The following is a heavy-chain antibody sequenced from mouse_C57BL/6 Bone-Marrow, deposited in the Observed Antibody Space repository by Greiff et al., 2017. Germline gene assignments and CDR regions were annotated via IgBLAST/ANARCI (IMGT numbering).Heavy chain of an antibody. V-gene: IGHV1-85*01. CDR2: IYPRDGST. J-gene: IGHJ1*03. CDR1: GYTFTSYD. D-gene: IGHD1-1*01. Sequence: VQLQQSGPELVKPGASVKLSCKASGYTFTSYDINWVKQRPGQGLEWIGWIYPRDGSTKYNEKFKGKATLTVDTSSSTAYMELHSLPSEDSAVYFGARDDGSSYWYFDVWGTGTTVTVSS. CDR3: ARDDGSSYWYFDV.